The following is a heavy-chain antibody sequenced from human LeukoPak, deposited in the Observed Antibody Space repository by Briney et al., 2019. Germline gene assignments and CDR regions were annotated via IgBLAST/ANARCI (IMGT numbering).Heavy chain of an antibody. CDR3: AKDYGDLKEDF. CDR2: ISGSGGST. D-gene: IGHD4-17*01. Sequence: GGSLRLSCAASGLTFSRHAMSWVRQAPGKGLEWVSSISGSGGSTYYADYVKGRFTISRDNAKNTLYLQMSSLRAEDTAVYYCAKDYGDLKEDFWGQGTLVTVSS. CDR1: GLTFSRHA. J-gene: IGHJ4*02. V-gene: IGHV3-23*01.